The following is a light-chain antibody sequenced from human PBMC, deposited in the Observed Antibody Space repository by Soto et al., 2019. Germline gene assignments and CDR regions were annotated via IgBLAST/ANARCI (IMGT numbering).Light chain of an antibody. J-gene: IGKJ4*01. Sequence: DIQMTQSPSSLSASVGDRVTITCRASQSISSYLNWYQEKPGKAPKLLIYSTSSLQSGVPSTFSGSGSGTDFTLTISSLQPEDFATYYCQQSYTIPLTFGGGTKVEMK. V-gene: IGKV1-39*01. CDR1: QSISSY. CDR2: STS. CDR3: QQSYTIPLT.